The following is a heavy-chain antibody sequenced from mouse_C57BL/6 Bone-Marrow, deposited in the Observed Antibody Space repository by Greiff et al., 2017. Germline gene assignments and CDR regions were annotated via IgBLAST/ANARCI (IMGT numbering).Heavy chain of an antibody. CDR3: ARRTVVGPWYFDV. V-gene: IGHV8-12*01. D-gene: IGHD1-1*01. CDR1: GFSLSTSGMG. J-gene: IGHJ1*03. Sequence: QVTLKVCGPGILQSSQTLSLTCSFSGFSLSTSGMGVSWIRQPSGKGPEWLAHIYWDDDKRYNPSLKSRLTISKDTSRNQVFLKITSVDTADTATYYCARRTVVGPWYFDVWGTGTTVTVSS. CDR2: IYWDDDK.